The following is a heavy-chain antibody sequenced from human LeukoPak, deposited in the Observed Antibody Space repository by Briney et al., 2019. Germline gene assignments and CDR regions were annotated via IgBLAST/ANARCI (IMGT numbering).Heavy chain of an antibody. CDR2: INDSGST. Sequence: PSETLSLTCAVYGGSFSGYYWSWIRQPPGKGLEWIGEINDSGSTNYNPSLRTRVTISVDTSKNPFSLKLSSVTAADTGMYYCARYCTGGSCYSHAEYFQHWGQGTLVTVSS. V-gene: IGHV4-34*01. D-gene: IGHD2-15*01. CDR1: GGSFSGYY. CDR3: ARYCTGGSCYSHAEYFQH. J-gene: IGHJ1*01.